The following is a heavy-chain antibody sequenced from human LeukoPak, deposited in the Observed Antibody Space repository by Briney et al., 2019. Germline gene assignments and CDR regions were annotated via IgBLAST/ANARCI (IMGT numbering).Heavy chain of an antibody. CDR3: ARDHQVRSGWFDP. J-gene: IGHJ5*02. CDR2: IKYDGSEK. Sequence: GGSLRLSCVASGFSFSSSYWMHWVRQAPGKGLEWVANIKYDGSEKFYADSVKGRFTISRDNGKNSLYLEMNNLRAEDTAVYFCARDHQVRSGWFDPWGQGTLVTVSS. CDR1: GFSFSSSYW. V-gene: IGHV3-7*01. D-gene: IGHD1-26*01.